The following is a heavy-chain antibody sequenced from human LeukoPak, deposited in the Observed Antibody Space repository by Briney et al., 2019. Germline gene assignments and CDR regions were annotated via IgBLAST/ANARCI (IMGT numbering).Heavy chain of an antibody. V-gene: IGHV4-4*07. CDR2: VSASGTT. Sequence: SETLSLTCSVSGVYVGSHFWSWVRQPAGKALEWIGRVSASGTTSSNPSLNSRVAMSLDTSKNQFSLKLTSVTAADTAVYFCARAYCGGECTAGGAFDIWGQGTMVTVSS. CDR1: GVYVGSHF. CDR3: ARAYCGGECTAGGAFDI. J-gene: IGHJ3*02. D-gene: IGHD2-21*01.